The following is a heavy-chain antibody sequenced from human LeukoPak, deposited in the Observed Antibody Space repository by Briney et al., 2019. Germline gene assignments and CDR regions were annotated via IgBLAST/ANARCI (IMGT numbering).Heavy chain of an antibody. CDR2: INSDGSST. CDR1: GFTFSSYW. V-gene: IGHV3-74*01. CDR3: ARELGYHDFWSGYYQIAEYFQH. Sequence: GGSLRLSCAASGFTFSSYWMHWVRQAPGKGLVWVSRINSDGSSTSYADSVKGRFTISRDNAKNTLYLQMNSLRAEDTAVYYCARELGYHDFWSGYYQIAEYFQHWGQGTLVTVSS. D-gene: IGHD3-3*01. J-gene: IGHJ1*01.